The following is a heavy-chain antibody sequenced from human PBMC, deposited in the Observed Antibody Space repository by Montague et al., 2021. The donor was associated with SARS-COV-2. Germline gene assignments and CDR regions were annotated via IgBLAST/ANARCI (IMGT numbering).Heavy chain of an antibody. CDR3: TGDYRSIVGDGLDI. CDR2: ISTSAYTT. V-gene: IGHV3-48*03. Sequence: SLRLSCAASGFTFSNYDMNWVRQAPGKGPEWISYISTSAYTTSYAGPAKGRFTISRDNGKNSLYLQMNSLRVEDTAVYYCTGDYRSIVGDGLDIWGQGTKVTVSS. D-gene: IGHD3-16*02. CDR1: GFTFSNYD. J-gene: IGHJ3*02.